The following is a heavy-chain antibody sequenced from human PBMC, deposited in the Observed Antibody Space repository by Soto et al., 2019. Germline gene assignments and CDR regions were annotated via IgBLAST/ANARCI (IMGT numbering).Heavy chain of an antibody. Sequence: QVQLVQSGPEVKMPGASVKVSCKASGHTFTGHHLHWVRQDPGQGLEWMAYIDLDSSHTKYAQRFQGRVTTTRDTSITTAYMELSGLRSDDTALYYCGLEPTGTGGFDYWGQGTLLTVSS. V-gene: IGHV1-2*02. D-gene: IGHD7-27*01. J-gene: IGHJ4*02. CDR3: GLEPTGTGGFDY. CDR1: GHTFTGHH. CDR2: IDLDSSHT.